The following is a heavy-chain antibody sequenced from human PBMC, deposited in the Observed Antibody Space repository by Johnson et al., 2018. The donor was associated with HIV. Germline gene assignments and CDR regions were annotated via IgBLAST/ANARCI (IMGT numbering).Heavy chain of an antibody. CDR1: GYSVTGYN. D-gene: IGHD6-19*01. Sequence: MLLVESGGGLVQPGGSLRLSCAVSGYSVTGYNMNWVRQAPVKGLEWVSVIYTGSDRTYYTDSVKGRFTISRDNSKNTLDLHMNSLRAEDTAIYYCAKDRSVAGLYDAFDMWGQGTRVYVSS. J-gene: IGHJ3*02. CDR3: AKDRSVAGLYDAFDM. V-gene: IGHV3-23*03. CDR2: IYTGSDRT.